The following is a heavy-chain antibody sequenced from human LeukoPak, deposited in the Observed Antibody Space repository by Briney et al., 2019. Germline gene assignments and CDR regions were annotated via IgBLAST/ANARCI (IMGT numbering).Heavy chain of an antibody. CDR1: GFTFSDYY. CDR2: ISSSGSTI. Sequence: GGSLRLSCAASGFTFSDYYMSWIRQAPGKGLEWVSYISSSGSTIYYADSVKGRFTISRDNAKNSLYPQMNSLRAEDTAVYYCARDLSGDWNYVPWVCFDYWGQGTLVTVSS. D-gene: IGHD1-7*01. J-gene: IGHJ4*02. CDR3: ARDLSGDWNYVPWVCFDY. V-gene: IGHV3-11*01.